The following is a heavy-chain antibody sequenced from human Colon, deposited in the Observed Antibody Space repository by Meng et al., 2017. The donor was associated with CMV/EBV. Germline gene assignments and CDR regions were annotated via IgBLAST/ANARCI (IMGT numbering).Heavy chain of an antibody. CDR3: ARSEKSTRDYYYFYGMDV. CDR2: INPNSGGT. J-gene: IGHJ6*02. V-gene: IGHV1-2*02. CDR1: GYTFTDFY. Sequence: ASVKVSCKASGYTFTDFYIHWVRQAPGQGLEWMGWINPNSGGTSSAQNFQGRVTMTRDTSISTAYMDLSRLRSDDTAVYYCARSEKSTRDYYYFYGMDVWGQGTTVTVSS. D-gene: IGHD2/OR15-2a*01.